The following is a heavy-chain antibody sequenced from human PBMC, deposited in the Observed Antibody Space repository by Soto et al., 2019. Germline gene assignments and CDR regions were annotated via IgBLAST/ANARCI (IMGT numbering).Heavy chain of an antibody. CDR3: AKDSPGYFDY. V-gene: IGHV3-23*01. CDR1: GFTFSSYA. J-gene: IGHJ4*02. Sequence: GESLKISCAASGFTFSSYAMSWVRQAPGKGLEWVSAISGSGGSTYYADSVKGRFTISRDNSKNTLYLQMNSLRAEDTAVYYCAKDSPGYFDYWGQGTLVTVSS. CDR2: ISGSGGST.